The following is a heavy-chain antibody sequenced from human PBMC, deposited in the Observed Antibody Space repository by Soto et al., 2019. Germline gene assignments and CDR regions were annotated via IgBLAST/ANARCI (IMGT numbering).Heavy chain of an antibody. CDR3: ARDRLLWFGELFDY. CDR1: GYTFTSYA. Sequence: QVQLVQSGAEVKKPGASVKVSCKASGYTFTSYAMHWVRQAPGQRLEWMGWINAGNGNTKYSQKFQGRVTITRDTSASTAYMELSSLRSEDTSVYYCARDRLLWFGELFDYCGQGTLVTVSS. V-gene: IGHV1-3*01. D-gene: IGHD3-10*01. J-gene: IGHJ4*02. CDR2: INAGNGNT.